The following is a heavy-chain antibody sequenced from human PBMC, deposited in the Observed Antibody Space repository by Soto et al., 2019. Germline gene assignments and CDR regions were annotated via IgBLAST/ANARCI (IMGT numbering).Heavy chain of an antibody. V-gene: IGHV4-30-2*01. Sequence: PSKTLSLTCAVSGGSLSSSAYSWSWIRQPPGKGLEWIGFIYQSGSTYYNPSLKSRVTMSLDRPKNQFSLKLSSVTAADTAVYYCARELLFYDSDGFSWDDDFDIWGQGTMVTVSS. J-gene: IGHJ3*02. CDR3: ARELLFYDSDGFSWDDDFDI. CDR2: IYQSGST. CDR1: GGSLSSSAYS. D-gene: IGHD3-22*01.